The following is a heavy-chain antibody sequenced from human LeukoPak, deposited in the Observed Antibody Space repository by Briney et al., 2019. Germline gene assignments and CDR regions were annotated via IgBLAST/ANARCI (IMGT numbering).Heavy chain of an antibody. D-gene: IGHD3-3*01. V-gene: IGHV1-2*02. CDR3: ARPYYDFWSGYPSYMDV. Sequence: GASVKVSCKASGYTFTGYYMHWVRQAPGQGLEWMGWINPNSGGTNYAQKFQGRVTMTRDTSISTAYMELSRLRSDDTAVYYCARPYYDFWSGYPSYMDVWGKGTTVTVSS. CDR1: GYTFTGYY. J-gene: IGHJ6*03. CDR2: INPNSGGT.